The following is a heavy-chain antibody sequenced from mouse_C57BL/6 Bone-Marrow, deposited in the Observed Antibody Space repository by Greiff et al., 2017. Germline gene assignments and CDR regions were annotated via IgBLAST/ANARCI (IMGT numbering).Heavy chain of an antibody. D-gene: IGHD4-1*01. CDR2: IYPGSGST. CDR1: GYTFTSYW. Sequence: QVQLQQSGAELVKPGASVKMSCKASGYTFTSYWITWVKQRPGQGLEWIGDIYPGSGSTNYNEKFKSKATLTVDTSSSTAYKQLSSLTSADSAVYYCARRSIDDWERGYFDVWGTGTTVTVSS. J-gene: IGHJ1*03. CDR3: ARRSIDDWERGYFDV. V-gene: IGHV1-55*01.